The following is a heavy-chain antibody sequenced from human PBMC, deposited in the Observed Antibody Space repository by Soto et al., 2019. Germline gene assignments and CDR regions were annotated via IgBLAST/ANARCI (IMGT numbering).Heavy chain of an antibody. CDR1: GYTLTSYY. CDR3: ARGISTTRYYYYYGMDV. CDR2: INPSGGIT. V-gene: IGHV1-46*01. J-gene: IGHJ6*02. Sequence: ASVKVSCKASGYTLTSYYLHWVRQARGQGPEWMGIINPSGGITNDAQKFQDRVTMTSDTSTSTVYMELSSLRSEDTAVYYCARGISTTRYYYYYGMDVWGQGATVTVSS. D-gene: IGHD2-2*01.